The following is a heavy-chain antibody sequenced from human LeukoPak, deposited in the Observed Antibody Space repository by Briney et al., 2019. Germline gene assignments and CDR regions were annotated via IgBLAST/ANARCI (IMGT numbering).Heavy chain of an antibody. CDR1: GFTFSSYA. CDR2: ISGSGGST. D-gene: IGHD6-13*01. V-gene: IGHV3-23*01. J-gene: IGHJ4*02. CDR3: AKDRVSSWYGPGNYFDY. Sequence: RGSLRLSCAASGFTFSSYAMSWVRQAPGKGLEWVSAISGSGGSTYYADSAKGRFTISRDNSKNTLYLQMNSLRAEDTAVYYCAKDRVSSWYGPGNYFDYWGQGTLVTVSS.